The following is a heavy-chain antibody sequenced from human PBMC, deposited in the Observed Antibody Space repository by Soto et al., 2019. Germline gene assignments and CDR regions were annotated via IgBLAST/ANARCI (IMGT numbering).Heavy chain of an antibody. J-gene: IGHJ6*02. V-gene: IGHV5-10-1*01. CDR1: GYSFTSYW. Sequence: PVEALKISCKRSGYSFTSYWISWVRQMPGKGLELMVVIDPSDSYTNYSPSFQGHVTISADKSISTAYLQWSSLKASDTAMYYCARHTAKDYYYYGMDXWGQGTTVTVS. CDR3: ARHTAKDYYYYGMDX. CDR2: IDPSDSYT. D-gene: IGHD5-18*01.